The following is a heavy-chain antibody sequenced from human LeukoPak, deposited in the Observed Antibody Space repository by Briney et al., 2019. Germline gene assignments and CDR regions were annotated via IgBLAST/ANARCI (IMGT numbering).Heavy chain of an antibody. J-gene: IGHJ4*02. Sequence: GGSLRLSCAASGFTFDDYAIHWVRQAPGKCLEWGSCISWNSGSIGYADSVKGRLTISRDNAKNSLYLQMNSLRAEDTALYYCAKDIQSVTTTSFDYWGQGTLVTVSS. CDR1: GFTFDDYA. V-gene: IGHV3-9*01. D-gene: IGHD4-11*01. CDR2: ISWNSGSI. CDR3: AKDIQSVTTTSFDY.